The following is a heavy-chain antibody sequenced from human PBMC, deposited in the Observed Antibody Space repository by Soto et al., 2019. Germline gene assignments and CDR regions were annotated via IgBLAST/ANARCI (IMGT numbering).Heavy chain of an antibody. Sequence: QVQLVESGGGVVQPGRSLRLSCAASGFTFSSYAMHWVRQAPGKGLEWVAVISYDGSNKYYADSVKGRFTISRDNSKNTLYLQMNRLRAEDTAVYYCARDIVELVASYYYYYYSMDVWGQGTTVTVYS. V-gene: IGHV3-30-3*01. CDR2: ISYDGSNK. CDR3: ARDIVELVASYYYYYYSMDV. D-gene: IGHD2-15*01. CDR1: GFTFSSYA. J-gene: IGHJ6*02.